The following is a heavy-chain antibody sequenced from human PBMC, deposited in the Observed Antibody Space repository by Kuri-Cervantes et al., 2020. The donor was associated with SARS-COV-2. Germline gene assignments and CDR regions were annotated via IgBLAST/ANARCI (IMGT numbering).Heavy chain of an antibody. CDR2: IKQDGSEK. V-gene: IGHV3-7*04. D-gene: IGHD3-22*01. Sequence: GGSLRLSCAASGFTFSSYAMSWVRQAPGKGLEWVANIKQDGSEKYYVDSVKGRFTISRDNAKNSLYLQMSSLRAEDTAVYYCARATNYYDSSGYSFSTGGCFDYWGQGTLVTVSS. CDR1: GFTFSSYA. CDR3: ARATNYYDSSGYSFSTGGCFDY. J-gene: IGHJ4*02.